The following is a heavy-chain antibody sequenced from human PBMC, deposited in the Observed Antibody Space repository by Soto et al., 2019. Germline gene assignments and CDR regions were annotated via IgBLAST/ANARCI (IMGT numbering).Heavy chain of an antibody. CDR2: ISYDGSNK. Sequence: GGSLRLSCAASGFTFSSYGMHWVRQAPGKGLEWVAVISYDGSNKYYADSVKGRFTISRDNSKNTLYLQMNSLRAEDTAVYYCAKTYCSGGSCYSGHGAFDIWGQGTMVTVSS. CDR3: AKTYCSGGSCYSGHGAFDI. V-gene: IGHV3-30*18. D-gene: IGHD2-15*01. J-gene: IGHJ3*02. CDR1: GFTFSSYG.